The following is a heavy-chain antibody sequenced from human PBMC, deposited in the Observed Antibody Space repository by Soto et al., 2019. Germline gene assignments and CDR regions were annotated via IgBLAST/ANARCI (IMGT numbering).Heavy chain of an antibody. J-gene: IGHJ3*01. CDR3: VRKAITATTKWGAFDV. CDR1: GFTFSSFV. CDR2: ISPGADVS. Sequence: EVQLLVSGGGLVQPGGSLRLSCAASGFTFSSFVMNWVRQAPGKGLEWVSTISPGADVSHYTDSVKGRFTISRDNSRRTLHLQMDSLRVEDAAVYFCVRKAITATTKWGAFDVWGQGTAVTVSS. V-gene: IGHV3-23*01. D-gene: IGHD1-20*01.